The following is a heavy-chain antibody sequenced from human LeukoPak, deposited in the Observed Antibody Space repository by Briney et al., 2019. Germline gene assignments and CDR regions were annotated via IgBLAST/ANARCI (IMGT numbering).Heavy chain of an antibody. CDR3: VKWTNCSSTSCSKVGYYYYGMDV. CDR2: ISSNGGST. J-gene: IGHJ6*02. CDR1: GFTFSSYA. Sequence: GGSLRLSCSASGFTFSSYAMHWVRQAPGKGLEYVSAISSNGGSTFYADSVKGRFTISRDNSKNTLYLQMSSLRAEDTAVYYCVKWTNCSSTSCSKVGYYYYGMDVWGQGTTVTVSS. D-gene: IGHD2-2*01. V-gene: IGHV3-64D*09.